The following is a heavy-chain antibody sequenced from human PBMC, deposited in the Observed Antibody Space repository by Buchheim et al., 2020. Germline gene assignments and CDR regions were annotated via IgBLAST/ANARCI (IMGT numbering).Heavy chain of an antibody. V-gene: IGHV4-31*03. CDR2: VYYTGRA. D-gene: IGHD4-17*01. CDR1: GVSINTGTFY. J-gene: IGHJ4*02. CDR3: ARDRGAHDFGPIDY. Sequence: QVQLQESGPGLVKPSQTLSLTCTVSGVSINTGTFYWSWIRQHPGKGLEWIGYVYYTGRAYSNPSLKIRVSMSVDTSQNQFSLNLASVTAADTAVYYCARDRGAHDFGPIDYWGQGAL.